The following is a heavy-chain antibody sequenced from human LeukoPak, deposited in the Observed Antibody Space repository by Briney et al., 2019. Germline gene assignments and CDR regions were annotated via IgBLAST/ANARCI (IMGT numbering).Heavy chain of an antibody. J-gene: IGHJ3*02. Sequence: ASVKVSCKTSRPTFDSYDINWVRQAPGQGLEWMGRFLPILGATNYAQKFQGTVTLTADTSTNTAYMELSNLRSEDTALYFCASRSHRKALDIWGQGTMVTVSS. CDR3: ASRSHRKALDI. CDR1: RPTFDSYD. CDR2: FLPILGAT. V-gene: IGHV1-69*04. D-gene: IGHD1-14*01.